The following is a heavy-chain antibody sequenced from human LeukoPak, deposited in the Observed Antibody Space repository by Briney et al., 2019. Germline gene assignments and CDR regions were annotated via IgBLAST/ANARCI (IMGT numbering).Heavy chain of an antibody. V-gene: IGHV3-30*02. D-gene: IGHD3-3*01. CDR1: GFTFSSYG. CDR3: AKDYEQGFDY. Sequence: GGSLRLSCAASGFTFSSYGMHWVRQAPGKGLEWVAFIRYDGNNKYYADSVKGRFTISRDNSKNTLYLQMKSLRPEDTAVYYCAKDYEQGFDYWGQGTLVTVSS. CDR2: IRYDGNNK. J-gene: IGHJ4*02.